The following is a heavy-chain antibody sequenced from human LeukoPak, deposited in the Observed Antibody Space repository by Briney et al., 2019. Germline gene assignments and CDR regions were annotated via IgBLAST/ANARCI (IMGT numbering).Heavy chain of an antibody. CDR3: ARGYCSSTSCYTGFDY. Sequence: ASVKVSCKASGYTFSTYGISWVRQAPGQGLEWMGRIIPILGIANYAQKFQGRVTITADKSTSTAYMELSSLRSEDTAVYYCARGYCSSTSCYTGFDYWGQGTLVTVSS. CDR2: IIPILGIA. CDR1: GYTFSTYG. J-gene: IGHJ4*02. V-gene: IGHV1-69*04. D-gene: IGHD2-2*02.